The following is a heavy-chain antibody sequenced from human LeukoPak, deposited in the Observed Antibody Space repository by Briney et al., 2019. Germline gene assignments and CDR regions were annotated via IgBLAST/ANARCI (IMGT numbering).Heavy chain of an antibody. CDR1: GGSISSGDYY. CDR3: AREGGHGKYYFDY. CDR2: IYYSGYT. Sequence: SQTLSLTCTVSGGSISSGDYYWNWIRQPPGKGLEWIGYIYYSGYTYYNPSLKSQTTISIDTSKNQFSLKLNSVAAADTAVYYCAREGGHGKYYFDYWGQGTLVTVSS. V-gene: IGHV4-30-4*01. D-gene: IGHD3-16*01. J-gene: IGHJ4*02.